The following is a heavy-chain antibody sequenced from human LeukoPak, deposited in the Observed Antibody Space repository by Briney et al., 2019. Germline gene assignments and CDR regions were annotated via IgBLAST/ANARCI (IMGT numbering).Heavy chain of an antibody. V-gene: IGHV3-23*01. J-gene: IGHJ4*02. CDR3: AKRNYDIHATLDY. Sequence: PGGSLRLSCAASGFTFTSYAMTWVRQAPGKGLEWVSIITNTGGTTYYGDSLKGRFTISRDNSKNTLYLQMNSLRAEDTAVYYCAKRNYDIHATLDYWGQGTLVTVSS. D-gene: IGHD3-9*01. CDR2: ITNTGGTT. CDR1: GFTFTSYA.